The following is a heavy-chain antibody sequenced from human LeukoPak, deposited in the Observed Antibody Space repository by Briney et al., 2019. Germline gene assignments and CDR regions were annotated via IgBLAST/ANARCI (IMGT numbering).Heavy chain of an antibody. CDR2: IYYSGST. Sequence: SETLSLTCTVSGGSFSSYYWSWIRQPPGKGLVWIGYIYYSGSTNYNPSLKSRVTMSIDTSKNQFSLKVTSVTAADTAVYYCARVDYDSSGYFDYWGQGTPVTISS. D-gene: IGHD3-22*01. V-gene: IGHV4-59*01. J-gene: IGHJ4*02. CDR1: GGSFSSYY. CDR3: ARVDYDSSGYFDY.